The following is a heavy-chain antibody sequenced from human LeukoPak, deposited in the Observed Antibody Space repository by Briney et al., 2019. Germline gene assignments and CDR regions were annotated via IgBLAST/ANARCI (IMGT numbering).Heavy chain of an antibody. D-gene: IGHD3-22*01. Sequence: PAGSLRLSCAASGFTVSSNYMNWVRQAPGKGLEWVSDIYSGGSTFYADSVEGRFTISRDNSNNTLYLQMNSLRAEDTAMYYCAREYYDNSGGEDAFDIWGPGTMVTVSS. CDR3: AREYYDNSGGEDAFDI. V-gene: IGHV3-53*01. CDR1: GFTVSSNY. CDR2: IYSGGST. J-gene: IGHJ3*02.